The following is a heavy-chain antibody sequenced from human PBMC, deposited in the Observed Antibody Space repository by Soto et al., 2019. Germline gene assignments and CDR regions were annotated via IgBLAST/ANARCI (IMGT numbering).Heavy chain of an antibody. J-gene: IGHJ3*02. D-gene: IGHD3-10*01. CDR2: INPNSGGT. Sequence: ASVKVSCKASGYTFTGYYMHRVRQAPGQGLEWMGWINPNSGGTNYAQKFQGWVTMTRDTSISTAYMELSRLRSDDTAVYYCAASMVRGAGGDAFDIWGQGTMVTVSS. CDR1: GYTFTGYY. CDR3: AASMVRGAGGDAFDI. V-gene: IGHV1-2*04.